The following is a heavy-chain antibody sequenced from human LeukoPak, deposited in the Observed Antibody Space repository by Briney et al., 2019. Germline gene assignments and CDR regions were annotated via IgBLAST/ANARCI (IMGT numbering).Heavy chain of an antibody. Sequence: GGSLRLSCAASGFTFSSYEMNWVRQAPGKGLEWVAFIRYDGRNKYYGDPVKGRFSISRDNSKNTLYLQMNSLRAEDTAVYYCAKGRRYNMSEVDPWGQGTLVTVSS. J-gene: IGHJ5*02. CDR2: IRYDGRNK. CDR3: AKGRRYNMSEVDP. D-gene: IGHD5-18*01. CDR1: GFTFSSYE. V-gene: IGHV3-30*02.